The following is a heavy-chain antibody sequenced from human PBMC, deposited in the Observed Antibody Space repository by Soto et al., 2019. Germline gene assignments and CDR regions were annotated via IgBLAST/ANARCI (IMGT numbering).Heavy chain of an antibody. V-gene: IGHV4-31*03. CDR2: IYYSGST. CDR1: GGSISSGGYY. Sequence: QVQLQESGPGLVKPSQTLSLTCTVSGGSISSGGYYWSWIRQHPGKGLEWIGYIYYSGSTYYNPSLESRVTISVDTSKNQCSLKLSSVTAADTAVYYCARSQGRYYYYGMDVWGQGTTVTVSS. J-gene: IGHJ6*02. CDR3: ARSQGRYYYYGMDV.